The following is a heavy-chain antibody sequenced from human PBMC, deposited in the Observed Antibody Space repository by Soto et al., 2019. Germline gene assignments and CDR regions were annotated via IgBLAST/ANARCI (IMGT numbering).Heavy chain of an antibody. V-gene: IGHV4-4*02. CDR2: IYRTGST. J-gene: IGHJ4*02. CDR3: ASRDPGTSVDY. Sequence: PSETLSLTCAVSGGSFTSNNWWTWVRQPPGQGLEWIGEIYRTGSTNYSPSLKSRVTISLDKSENQFSLKVTSLTAADTAVYYCASRDPGTSVDYWGQGTLVTVYS. D-gene: IGHD1-7*01. CDR1: GGSFTSNNW.